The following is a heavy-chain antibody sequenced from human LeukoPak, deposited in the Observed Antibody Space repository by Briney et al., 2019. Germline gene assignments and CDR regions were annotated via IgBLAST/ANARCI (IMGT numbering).Heavy chain of an antibody. CDR3: ARELDYGDSPHFDY. V-gene: IGHV3-21*01. J-gene: IGHJ4*02. CDR2: ISSSSSYI. D-gene: IGHD4-17*01. CDR1: GFTFSSYS. Sequence: PGGSLRLSCAASGFTFSSYSMNWVRQAPGKGLEWVSSISSSSSYICYADSVKGRFTISRDNAKNSPYLQMNSLRAEDTAVYYCARELDYGDSPHFDYWGQGTLVTVSS.